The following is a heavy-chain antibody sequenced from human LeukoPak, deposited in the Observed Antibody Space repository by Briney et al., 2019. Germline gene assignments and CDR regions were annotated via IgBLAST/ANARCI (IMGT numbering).Heavy chain of an antibody. J-gene: IGHJ3*02. CDR1: GGSISSSNW. CDR2: IYHSGST. V-gene: IGHV4-4*02. D-gene: IGHD1-26*01. Sequence: SETLSLTCAVSGGSISSSNWWSWVRQPPGKGLEWIGEIYHSGSTNYNPSLKSRVTISVDKSKNQFSLKLSSVTAADTAVYYCARDSIVGDHGIDAFDIWGQGTMVTVSS. CDR3: ARDSIVGDHGIDAFDI.